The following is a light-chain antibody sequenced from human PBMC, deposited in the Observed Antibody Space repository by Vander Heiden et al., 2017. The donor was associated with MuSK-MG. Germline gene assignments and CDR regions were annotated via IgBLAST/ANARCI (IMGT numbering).Light chain of an antibody. V-gene: IGKV1-39*01. CDR2: AAC. CDR3: QQSYSTLFLT. CDR1: QSISSY. Sequence: DIQMTQSPSPLSASVGDRVTITCRASQSISSYLNWYQQKPGKAPKLLIYAACSLQSGVPSRFSGSGSGTDFTLTISSLQPEDFATYYCQQSYSTLFLTFGGGTKVEIK. J-gene: IGKJ4*01.